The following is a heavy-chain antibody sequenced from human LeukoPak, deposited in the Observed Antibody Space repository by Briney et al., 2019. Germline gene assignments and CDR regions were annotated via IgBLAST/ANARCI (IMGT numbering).Heavy chain of an antibody. D-gene: IGHD6-13*01. J-gene: IGHJ6*03. CDR3: ARDRLRYSSPQYYYYYYMDV. Sequence: PSETLSLTCTVSGGSISSGSYYWSWIRQPAGKGLEWIGRIYTSGSTNYNPSLKSRVTISVDTSKNQFSLKLSSVTAADTAVYYCARDRLRYSSPQYYYYYYMDVWGKGTTVTVSS. CDR2: IYTSGST. CDR1: GGSISSGSYY. V-gene: IGHV4-61*02.